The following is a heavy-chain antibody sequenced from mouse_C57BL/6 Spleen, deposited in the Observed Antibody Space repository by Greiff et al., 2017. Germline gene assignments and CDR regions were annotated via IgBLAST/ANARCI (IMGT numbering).Heavy chain of an antibody. CDR1: GYSITSGYY. CDR3: ARNSNYLYYFDD. D-gene: IGHD2-5*01. V-gene: IGHV3-6*01. Sequence: EVKLQESGPGLVKPSQSLSLTCPVTGYSITSGYYWNWIRQFPGNKLEWMGYISYDGSNNYNPSLKNRISITRDTSKNQFFLKLNSVTTEDTATYYCARNSNYLYYFDDWGQGTTLTVSS. J-gene: IGHJ2*01. CDR2: ISYDGSN.